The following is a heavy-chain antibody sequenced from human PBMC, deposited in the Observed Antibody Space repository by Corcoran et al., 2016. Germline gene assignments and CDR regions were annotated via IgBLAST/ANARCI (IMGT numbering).Heavy chain of an antibody. CDR3: ARALYYDILTGYYKGGDYYYGMDV. Sequence: QVTLRESGPALVKPTQTLTLTCTFSGFSLSTSGMCVSWIRQPPGKALEWLALIDWDDDKYYSTSLKTRLTISKDTSKNQVVLTMPNMDPVDTATYYCARALYYDILTGYYKGGDYYYGMDVWGQGTTVTVSS. CDR2: IDWDDDK. J-gene: IGHJ6*02. CDR1: GFSLSTSGMC. D-gene: IGHD3-9*01. V-gene: IGHV2-70*01.